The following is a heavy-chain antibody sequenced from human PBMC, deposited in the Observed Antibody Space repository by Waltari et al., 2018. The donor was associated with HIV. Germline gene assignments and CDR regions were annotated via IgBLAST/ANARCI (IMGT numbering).Heavy chain of an antibody. J-gene: IGHJ4*02. Sequence: QLQLVQSGAEVKKPGASVKLSCKTSGSTFTGHYIHWLRQAPGQGLEWMGWIDPDTGGTKYAQKFQGRVTMTRDTSISTAYMELNGLTSDDTAVFYCARDTHWLAYLFDSWGQGTLITVSS. CDR3: ARDTHWLAYLFDS. CDR1: GSTFTGHY. V-gene: IGHV1-2*02. CDR2: IDPDTGGT. D-gene: IGHD6-19*01.